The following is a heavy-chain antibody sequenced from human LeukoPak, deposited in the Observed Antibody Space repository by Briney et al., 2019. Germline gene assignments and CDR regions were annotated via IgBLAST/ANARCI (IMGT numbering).Heavy chain of an antibody. CDR1: GGSISSSSYY. J-gene: IGHJ3*02. V-gene: IGHV4-39*07. D-gene: IGHD1-1*01. CDR3: AREVEEYNWNDVPSPYDAFDI. CDR2: IYYSGST. Sequence: SETLSLTCTVSGGSISSSSYYWGWIRQPPGKGLEWIGSIYYSGSTYYNPSLKSRVTISVDTSKNQFSLKLSSVTAADTAVYYCAREVEEYNWNDVPSPYDAFDIWGQGTMVTVSS.